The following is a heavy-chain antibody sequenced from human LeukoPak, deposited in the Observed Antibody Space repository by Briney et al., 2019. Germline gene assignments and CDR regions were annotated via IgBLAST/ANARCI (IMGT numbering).Heavy chain of an antibody. CDR2: INPNSGGT. CDR1: GYTFTGYY. CDR3: ARTYYGSGTNSY. Sequence: ASVKVSCKASGYTFTGYYMHWVRQAPGQGLEWMGWINPNSGGTNYAQKFQGRVTMTRDTSISTAHMELSRLRSDDTAVYYCARTYYGSGTNSYWGQGTLVTVSS. J-gene: IGHJ4*02. D-gene: IGHD3-10*01. V-gene: IGHV1-2*02.